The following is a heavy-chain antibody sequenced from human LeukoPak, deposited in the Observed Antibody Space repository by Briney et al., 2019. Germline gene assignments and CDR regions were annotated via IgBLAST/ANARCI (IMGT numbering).Heavy chain of an antibody. V-gene: IGHV4-34*01. D-gene: IGHD3-22*01. CDR3: AGTTIYYYDSSGYYPHFDY. CDR2: INHSGST. J-gene: IGHJ4*02. Sequence: PSETLSLTCAVYGGSFSGYYWSWIRQPPGKGLEWIGEINHSGSTNYNPPLKSRVTISVDTSKNQFSLKLSSVTAADTAVYYCAGTTIYYYDSSGYYPHFDYWGQGTLVTVSS. CDR1: GGSFSGYY.